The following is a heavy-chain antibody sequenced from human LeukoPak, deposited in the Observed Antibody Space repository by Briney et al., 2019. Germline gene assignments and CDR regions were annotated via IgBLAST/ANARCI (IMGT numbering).Heavy chain of an antibody. CDR3: AREGAYYDSSGYGSLDP. CDR2: IYYSGST. J-gene: IGHJ5*02. V-gene: IGHV4-59*12. Sequence: SETLSLTCTVSGGSISSYYWSWIRQPPGKGLEWIGYIYYSGSTNYNPSLKSRVTISVDTSKNQFSLKLSSVTAADTAVYYCAREGAYYDSSGYGSLDPWGQGTLVTVSS. CDR1: GGSISSYY. D-gene: IGHD3-22*01.